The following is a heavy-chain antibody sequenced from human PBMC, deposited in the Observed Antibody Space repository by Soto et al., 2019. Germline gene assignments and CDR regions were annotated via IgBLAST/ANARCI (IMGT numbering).Heavy chain of an antibody. CDR3: AREGCSGGSCSRSYYYYYYMDV. D-gene: IGHD2-15*01. CDR2: INHSGST. Sequence: SETLSLTCAVYGGSFSGYYWSWIRQPPGKGLEWIGEINHSGSTNYNPSLKSRVTISVDTSKNQFSLKLSSVTAADTAVYYCAREGCSGGSCSRSYYYYYYMDVWGKGTTVTVSS. J-gene: IGHJ6*03. V-gene: IGHV4-34*01. CDR1: GGSFSGYY.